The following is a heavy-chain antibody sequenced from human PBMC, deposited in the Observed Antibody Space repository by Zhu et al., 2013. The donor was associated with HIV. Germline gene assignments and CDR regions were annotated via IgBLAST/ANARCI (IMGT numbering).Heavy chain of an antibody. Sequence: QVQLVQSGAEVKKPGASVKVSCKASGYTFTSYDINWVRQATGQGLEWMGWMNPNSGNTGYAQKFQGRVTMTRNTSISTAYMELSSLRSEDTAVYYCARGLDPRFLEWEGGFSGLEDAFDIWGQGTMVTVSS. J-gene: IGHJ3*02. CDR2: MNPNSGNT. D-gene: IGHD3-3*01. CDR1: GYTFTSYD. CDR3: ARGLDPRFLEWEGGFSGLEDAFDI. V-gene: IGHV1-8*01.